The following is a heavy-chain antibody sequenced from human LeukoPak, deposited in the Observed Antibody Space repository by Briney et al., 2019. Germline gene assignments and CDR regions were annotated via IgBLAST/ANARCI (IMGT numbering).Heavy chain of an antibody. CDR2: INSDGSST. J-gene: IGHJ4*01. D-gene: IGHD3-10*01. CDR1: GFTFSSYW. V-gene: IGHV3-74*01. CDR3: ARAVYYSNYLGY. Sequence: PGGSLRLSCAAPGFTFSSYWMHWVRQAPGKGLVWVSRINSDGSSTNYADSVKGRFTISRDNAKNTLYLQMNSLRAEDTAMYYCARAVYYSNYLGYWGQGTLVTVSS.